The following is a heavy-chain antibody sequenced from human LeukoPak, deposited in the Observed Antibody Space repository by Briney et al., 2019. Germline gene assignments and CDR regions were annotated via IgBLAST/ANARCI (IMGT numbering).Heavy chain of an antibody. CDR2: ISGRGDST. CDR3: ARMGIAAVGAYYFDY. D-gene: IGHD6-13*01. V-gene: IGHV3-23*01. J-gene: IGHJ4*02. CDR1: GFTFTSYA. Sequence: PGGSLRLSCAASGFTFTSYAMSWVRQAPGKGLEWVTGISGRGDSTYYADSVKGRFTISRDNSKNSLYLQIASLRAEDTAVYYCARMGIAAVGAYYFDYWGQGTLVAVSS.